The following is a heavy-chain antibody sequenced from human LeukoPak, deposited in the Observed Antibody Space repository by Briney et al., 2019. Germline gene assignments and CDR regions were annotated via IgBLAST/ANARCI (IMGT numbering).Heavy chain of an antibody. J-gene: IGHJ4*02. Sequence: GGSLRLSCAASGNYRMHWVRQVPGKGLVWVSHINSDGSWTSYADSVKGRFTISKDNAKNTVYLQMNSLRAEDTAVYYCVSFYETYWGRGTLVTVSS. CDR3: VSFYETY. D-gene: IGHD2/OR15-2a*01. V-gene: IGHV3-74*01. CDR1: GNYR. CDR2: INSDGSWT.